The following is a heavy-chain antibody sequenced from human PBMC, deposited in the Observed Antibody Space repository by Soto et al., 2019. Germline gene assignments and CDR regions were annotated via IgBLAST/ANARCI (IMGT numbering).Heavy chain of an antibody. Sequence: EVQLVESGGGLVQPGGSLRLSCAASGFTFSNYWMDCVRQAPGKGLVWVSRIKRDGSSISYADYVKGRVTIYRDNAKNQLYPHMNSLRAEDTAVYSCARHGGRGGELVYLVQGTMVTFSS. CDR1: GFTFSNYW. V-gene: IGHV3-74*01. CDR3: ARHGGRGGELVY. CDR2: IKRDGSSI. D-gene: IGHD1-1*01. J-gene: IGHJ4*02.